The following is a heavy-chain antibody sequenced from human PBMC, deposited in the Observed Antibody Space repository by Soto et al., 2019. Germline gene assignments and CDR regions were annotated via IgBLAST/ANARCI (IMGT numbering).Heavy chain of an antibody. Sequence: VQLVESGGGVVQPGRSLRLSCAASGITFSSYGMNWVRQAPGKGLEWVALISYDGITKYYADSVKGRFTISRDNAKNTQYLQMNSLRPEDTAVYYCAKGLDIVLVPGTIGPYYYYGVDVWGQGTTVTVSS. V-gene: IGHV3-30*18. CDR1: GITFSSYG. CDR2: ISYDGITK. CDR3: AKGLDIVLVPGTIGPYYYYGVDV. J-gene: IGHJ6*02. D-gene: IGHD2-2*03.